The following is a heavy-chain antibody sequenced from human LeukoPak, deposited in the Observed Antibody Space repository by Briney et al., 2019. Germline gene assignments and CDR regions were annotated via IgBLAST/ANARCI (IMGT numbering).Heavy chain of an antibody. CDR2: INPNSGGT. Sequence: ASVKVSCKASGYTFTGYYMHWVRQAPGQGLEWMGWINPNSGGTNYAQKFQGRVTMTRDTSTSTVYMELSSLRSEDTAVYYCARAVVRGARNDYWGQGTLVTVSS. J-gene: IGHJ4*02. CDR1: GYTFTGYY. D-gene: IGHD3-10*01. V-gene: IGHV1-2*02. CDR3: ARAVVRGARNDY.